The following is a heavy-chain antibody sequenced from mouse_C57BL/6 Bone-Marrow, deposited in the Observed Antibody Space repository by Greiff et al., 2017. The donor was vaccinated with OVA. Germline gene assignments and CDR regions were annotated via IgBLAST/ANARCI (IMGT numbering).Heavy chain of an antibody. D-gene: IGHD1-1*01. J-gene: IGHJ1*03. CDR2: IDPSDSET. Sequence: VQLQQSGAELVRPGSSVKLSCKASGYTFTSYWMHWVKQRPIQGLEWIGNIDPSDSETHYNQKFKDKATLTVDKSSSTAYMQLSSLTSEDSAVYYCARDGSSYVWYFDVWGTGTTVTVSS. V-gene: IGHV1-52*01. CDR3: ARDGSSYVWYFDV. CDR1: GYTFTSYW.